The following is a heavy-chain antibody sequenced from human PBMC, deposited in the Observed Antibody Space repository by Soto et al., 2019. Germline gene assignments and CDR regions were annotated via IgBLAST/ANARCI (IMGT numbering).Heavy chain of an antibody. CDR3: ARGALGYCSSTSCRADY. Sequence: EVQLVESGGGLVQPGGSLRLSCAASGFTFSSYWMSWVRQAPGKGLEWVANIKQDGSEKYYVDSVKGRFTISRDNAKNSLYLQMNSLRAEDTAVYYCARGALGYCSSTSCRADYWGQGTLVTVSS. CDR2: IKQDGSEK. J-gene: IGHJ4*02. D-gene: IGHD2-2*01. V-gene: IGHV3-7*01. CDR1: GFTFSSYW.